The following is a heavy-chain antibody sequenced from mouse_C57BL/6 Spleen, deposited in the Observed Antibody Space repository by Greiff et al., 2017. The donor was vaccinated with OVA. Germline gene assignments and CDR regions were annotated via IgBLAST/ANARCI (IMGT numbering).Heavy chain of an antibody. Sequence: QVTLKECGPGILQSSQTLSLTCSFSGFSLSTSGMGVSWIRQPSGKGLEWLAHIYWDDDKRYNPSLKSRLTISKDTSRNQVFLKITSVDTADTATYYCARSAYYGNYAWYFDVWGTGTTVTVSS. V-gene: IGHV8-12*01. CDR3: ARSAYYGNYAWYFDV. D-gene: IGHD2-10*01. CDR1: GFSLSTSGMG. J-gene: IGHJ1*03. CDR2: IYWDDDK.